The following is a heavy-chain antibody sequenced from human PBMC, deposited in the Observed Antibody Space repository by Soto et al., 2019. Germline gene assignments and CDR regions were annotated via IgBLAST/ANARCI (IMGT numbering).Heavy chain of an antibody. CDR3: AGDGVRNGAYNGWLDP. V-gene: IGHV3-7*03. CDR1: GLSFSSYW. D-gene: IGHD3-16*01. Sequence: DVQLVESGGDLVQPGGSLRLSCAASGLSFSSYWMTWVRQAPGKGLEWVANIKQEGREKYYVASVKGRFTISRDNGKNLLFLQMDSLTPDDTAVYYCAGDGVRNGAYNGWLDPWGQGTLVTVSS. CDR2: IKQEGREK. J-gene: IGHJ5*02.